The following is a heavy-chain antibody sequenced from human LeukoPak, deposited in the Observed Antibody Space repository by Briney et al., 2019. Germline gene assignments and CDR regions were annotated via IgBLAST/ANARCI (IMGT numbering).Heavy chain of an antibody. Sequence: TGGSLRLSCAASGFTFSSYWMHWVRQAPGKGLVWVSRINSDGSSTSYADSVKGRFTISRDNAKNTLYLQMNSLRAEGTAVYYCARASITMVRGVALRYYYYYMDVWGKGTTVTVSS. CDR1: GFTFSSYW. CDR2: INSDGSST. V-gene: IGHV3-74*01. CDR3: ARASITMVRGVALRYYYYYMDV. J-gene: IGHJ6*03. D-gene: IGHD3-10*01.